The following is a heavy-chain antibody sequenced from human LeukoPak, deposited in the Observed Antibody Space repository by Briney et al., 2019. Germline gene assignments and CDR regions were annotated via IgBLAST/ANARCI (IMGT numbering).Heavy chain of an antibody. Sequence: GGSPRLSCAASGLTFSDYYMSWGRQAPGEGVGWGSYISSSGSTIYYADSVKGRFTISRDNAKNSLYLQMNRLRAEDTAVYYCAREVVPAALPSPDAFDIWGQGTMVTVSS. CDR1: GLTFSDYY. CDR3: AREVVPAALPSPDAFDI. D-gene: IGHD2-2*01. J-gene: IGHJ3*02. CDR2: ISSSGSTI. V-gene: IGHV3-11*01.